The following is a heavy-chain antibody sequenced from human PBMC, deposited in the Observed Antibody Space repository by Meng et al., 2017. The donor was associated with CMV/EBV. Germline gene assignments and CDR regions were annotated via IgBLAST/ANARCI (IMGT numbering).Heavy chain of an antibody. D-gene: IGHD4-17*01. CDR3: TRRYDYGEYFQH. CDR1: GFTFSGYA. Sequence: SGFTFSGYAMHWVRQASGKGLEWVGRIRSKANSYATAYAASVKGRFTISRDDSKNTAYLQMNSLKTEDTAVYYCTRRYDYGEYFQHWGQGTLVTVSS. J-gene: IGHJ1*01. CDR2: IRSKANSYAT. V-gene: IGHV3-73*01.